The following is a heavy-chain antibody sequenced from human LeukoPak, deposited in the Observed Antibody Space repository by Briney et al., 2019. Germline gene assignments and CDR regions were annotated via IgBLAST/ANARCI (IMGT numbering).Heavy chain of an antibody. CDR2: LGGSETST. CDR1: GFTFSSYS. Sequence: GGSLRLSCAASGFTFSSYSMNWVRQAPGKGLEWVSVLGGSETSTSYADSVKGRFTISRDNSKNTLYLQMNSLRAEDTAVYYCAREKEQPVPDYWGQGTLVTVSS. D-gene: IGHD6-6*01. CDR3: AREKEQPVPDY. V-gene: IGHV3-23*01. J-gene: IGHJ4*02.